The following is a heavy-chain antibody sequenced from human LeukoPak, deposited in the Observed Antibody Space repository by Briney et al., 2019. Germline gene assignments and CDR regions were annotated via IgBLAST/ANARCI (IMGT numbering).Heavy chain of an antibody. CDR1: GFTFSSYE. J-gene: IGHJ4*02. D-gene: IGHD3-22*01. CDR2: ISSSGSTI. Sequence: RSGGSLRLSCAASGFTFSSYEMTWVRQAPGKGLEWVSYISSSGSTIYYADSVKGRFTISRDNAKNSLYLQMNSLRAEDTAVYYCARDQYYDSSGFDYWGQGTLVTVSS. V-gene: IGHV3-48*03. CDR3: ARDQYYDSSGFDY.